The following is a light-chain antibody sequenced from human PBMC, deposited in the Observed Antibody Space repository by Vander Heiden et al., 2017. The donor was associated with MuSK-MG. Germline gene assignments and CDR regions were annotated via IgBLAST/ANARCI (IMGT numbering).Light chain of an antibody. CDR1: QDISNY. J-gene: IGKJ4*01. CDR2: DAS. V-gene: IGKV1-33*01. CDR3: QQDDNLPIT. Sequence: DIQMTQSPSSLSASVGDRVTITCQASQDISNYLNWYQHKPGKAPKLLIYDASNLETGVPSRFSGSGSGTDFTFTISSLQPEDIATYYCQQDDNLPITFGRGTKVDIK.